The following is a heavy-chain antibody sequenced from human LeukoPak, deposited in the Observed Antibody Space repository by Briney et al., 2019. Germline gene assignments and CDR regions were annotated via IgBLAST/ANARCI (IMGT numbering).Heavy chain of an antibody. CDR3: ARGMGFWSGYVVY. J-gene: IGHJ4*02. V-gene: IGHV4-34*01. Sequence: SETLSLTCAVYGGSFSGYYWSWIRQHPGKGLEWIGEINHSGSTNYDPSLKSRVTISVDTSKNQFSLKLSSVTAADTAVYYCARGMGFWSGYVVYWGQGTLVTVSS. D-gene: IGHD3-3*01. CDR1: GGSFSGYY. CDR2: INHSGST.